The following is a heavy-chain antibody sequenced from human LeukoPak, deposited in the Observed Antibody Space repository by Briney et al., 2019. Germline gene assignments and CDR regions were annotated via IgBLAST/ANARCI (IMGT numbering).Heavy chain of an antibody. CDR2: MNPNSGNT. D-gene: IGHD3-22*01. V-gene: IGHV1-8*01. CDR3: ARAAGDYYDSSGYYFILEY. Sequence: ASVKVSCKASGYTFTSYDINWVRQATGQGLEWMGWMNPNSGNTGYAQKFQGRVTMTRDTSISTAYMELSRLRSDDTAVYYCARAAGDYYDSSGYYFILEYWGQGTLVTVSS. CDR1: GYTFTSYD. J-gene: IGHJ4*02.